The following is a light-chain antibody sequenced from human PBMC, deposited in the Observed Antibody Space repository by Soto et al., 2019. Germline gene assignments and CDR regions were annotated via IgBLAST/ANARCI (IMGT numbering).Light chain of an antibody. CDR2: DAS. Sequence: EIVLTQSPATLSLSPGERATLSCRASQSVSSYLLWYQQKPGQTPRLLIYDASNRATGIPARFSGSGSETDSTLTISSLEPEDFAVDYYQHRMNWPLTFGQGTRLEIK. CDR3: QHRMNWPLT. V-gene: IGKV3-11*01. J-gene: IGKJ5*01. CDR1: QSVSSY.